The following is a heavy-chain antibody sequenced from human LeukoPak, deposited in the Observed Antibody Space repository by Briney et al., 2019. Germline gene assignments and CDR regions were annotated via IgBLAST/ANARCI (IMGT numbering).Heavy chain of an antibody. CDR3: ARGGLRSGGSCYIN. J-gene: IGHJ4*02. CDR2: IYYSGST. CDR1: GGSISSYY. V-gene: IGHV4-59*12. Sequence: SETLSLTXTVSGGSISSYYWSWIRQPPGKGLEWIGYIYYSGSTNYNPSLKSRVTISVDTSKNQFSLKLSSVTAADTAVYYCARGGLRSGGSCYINWGQGTLVTVSS. D-gene: IGHD2-15*01.